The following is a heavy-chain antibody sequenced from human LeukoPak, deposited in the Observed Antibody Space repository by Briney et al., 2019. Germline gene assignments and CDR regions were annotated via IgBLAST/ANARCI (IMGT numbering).Heavy chain of an antibody. CDR2: ISGGGGRT. V-gene: IGHV3-23*01. CDR1: GFTFSTYA. Sequence: GGSLRLSRAVSGFTFSTYAMSWVRQSPGKGLEWVSGISGGGGRTYYADSVKGRFTISRDNSKNTLFLEMNSLRAEDTALYYCAKGYYGGSATHFDSWGQGILDTVSS. CDR3: AKGYYGGSATHFDS. J-gene: IGHJ4*02. D-gene: IGHD4-23*01.